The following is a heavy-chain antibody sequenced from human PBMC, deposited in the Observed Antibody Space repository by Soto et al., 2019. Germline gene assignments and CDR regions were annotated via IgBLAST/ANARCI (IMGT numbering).Heavy chain of an antibody. D-gene: IGHD3-16*01. Sequence: VSVKVSCKVSGYTLTELSMHWVRQAPGKGLEWMGGFDPEDGETIYAQKFQGRVTMTEDTSTDTAYMELSSLRSEDTAVYYCATVRGWDYVWGSYNGLFDPWGQGTLVTVSS. CDR2: FDPEDGET. CDR1: GYTLTELS. J-gene: IGHJ5*02. V-gene: IGHV1-24*01. CDR3: ATVRGWDYVWGSYNGLFDP.